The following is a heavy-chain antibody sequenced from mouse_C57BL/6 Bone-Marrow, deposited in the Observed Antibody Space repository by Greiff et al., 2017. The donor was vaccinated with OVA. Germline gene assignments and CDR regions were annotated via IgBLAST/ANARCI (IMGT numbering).Heavy chain of an antibody. CDR2: IYPGSGNT. Sequence: VQLQQSGAELVRPGASVKLSCKASGYTFTDYYINWVKQRPGQGLEWIARIYPGSGNTYYNEKFKGKATLTADKSSSTAYMQLSSLTSEDSAVSFCSRVAYCIYEWGPGTSVTVSS. CDR3: SRVAYCIYE. D-gene: IGHD6-5*01. J-gene: IGHJ4*01. CDR1: GYTFTDYY. V-gene: IGHV1-76*01.